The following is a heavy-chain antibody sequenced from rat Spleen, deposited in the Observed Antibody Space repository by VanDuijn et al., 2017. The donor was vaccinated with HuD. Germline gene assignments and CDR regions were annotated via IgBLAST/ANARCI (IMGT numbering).Heavy chain of an antibody. CDR3: ARPFIPTAFDY. CDR2: ITPSGLTT. V-gene: IGHV5-19*01. D-gene: IGHD2-1*01. J-gene: IGHJ2*01. CDR1: GFSFSKYG. Sequence: EVQLVESGGGLVLPGRSLKLSCATSGFSFSKYGMQWIRQTPTKGLQWVAAITPSGLTTHYRDSMKGRFTVSRDNAKSTLYLQMDSLRSEDTATYYCARPFIPTAFDYWGQGVMVTVSS.